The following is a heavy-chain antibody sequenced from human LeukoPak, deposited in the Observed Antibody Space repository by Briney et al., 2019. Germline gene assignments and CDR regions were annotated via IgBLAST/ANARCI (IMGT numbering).Heavy chain of an antibody. Sequence: GASVKVSCKASGGTFSSYAISWVRQAPGQGLEWMGRINPNGGGTNYAQKFQGRVTMTRDTSISTAYMELSRLRSDDTAVYYCASPVYCSSTSCYTLSYYYYGMDVWGQGTTVTVSS. V-gene: IGHV1-2*06. CDR3: ASPVYCSSTSCYTLSYYYYGMDV. CDR2: INPNGGGT. CDR1: GGTFSSYA. J-gene: IGHJ6*02. D-gene: IGHD2-2*02.